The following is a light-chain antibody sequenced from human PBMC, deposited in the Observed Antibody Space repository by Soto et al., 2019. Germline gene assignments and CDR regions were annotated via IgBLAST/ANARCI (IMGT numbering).Light chain of an antibody. Sequence: SYELTQPPSVSVAPGKTARITCGGNNIGSKSVHWDQQKPGQAPVLVIYYDNDRPSGIPERFSGSNSGNTATLTISRVEAGDEADYYCQVWDSSSDHVVFGGGTKVTVL. J-gene: IGLJ2*01. CDR1: NIGSKS. V-gene: IGLV3-21*04. CDR2: YDN. CDR3: QVWDSSSDHVV.